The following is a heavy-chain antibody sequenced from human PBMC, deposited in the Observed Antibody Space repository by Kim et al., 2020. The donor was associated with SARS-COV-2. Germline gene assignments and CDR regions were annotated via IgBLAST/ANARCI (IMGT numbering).Heavy chain of an antibody. J-gene: IGHJ4*02. Sequence: GGSLRLSCAASGFTFSSYGMHWVRQAPGKGLEWVAVISYDGSNKYYADSVKGRFTISRDNSKNTLYLQMNSLRAEDTAVYYCAKYPRRYCSSTSCYTYYFDYWGQGTLVTVSS. V-gene: IGHV3-30*18. CDR3: AKYPRRYCSSTSCYTYYFDY. CDR1: GFTFSSYG. D-gene: IGHD2-2*02. CDR2: ISYDGSNK.